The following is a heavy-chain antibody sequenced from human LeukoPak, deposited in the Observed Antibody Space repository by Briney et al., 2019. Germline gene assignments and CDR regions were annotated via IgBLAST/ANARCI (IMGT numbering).Heavy chain of an antibody. V-gene: IGHV3-30-3*01. CDR1: GFTFSTYA. D-gene: IGHD1-14*01. CDR3: ARAMGGITGTTSYFYYYYMDV. Sequence: GGSLRLSCAASGFTFSTYAMHWVRQAPGKGLEWVSVISYDGSNKYYAGSVKGRFTISRDNSKNTLYLQMNSLRAEDTAMYYCARAMGGITGTTSYFYYYYMDVWGKGTTVTVSS. CDR2: ISYDGSNK. J-gene: IGHJ6*03.